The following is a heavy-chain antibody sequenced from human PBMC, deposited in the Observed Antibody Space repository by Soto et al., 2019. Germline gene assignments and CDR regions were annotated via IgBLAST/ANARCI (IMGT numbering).Heavy chain of an antibody. CDR3: ARDRLDYDILTGYYTGYFDY. CDR2: IIPILGIA. Sequence: ASVKVSCKASGGTFSSYTISWVRQAPGQGLEWMGRIIPILGIANYAQKFQGRVTITADKSTSTAYMELSSLRSEDTAVYYCARDRLDYDILTGYYTGYFDYWGQGTLVTVSS. CDR1: GGTFSSYT. J-gene: IGHJ4*02. D-gene: IGHD3-9*01. V-gene: IGHV1-69*04.